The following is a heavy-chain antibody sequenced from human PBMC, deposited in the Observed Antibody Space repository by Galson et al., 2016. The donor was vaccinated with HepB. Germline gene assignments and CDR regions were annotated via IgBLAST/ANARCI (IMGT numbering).Heavy chain of an antibody. CDR3: AKGRSLSAAVSIWFDP. V-gene: IGHV3-23*01. D-gene: IGHD6-13*01. CDR2: ISGSGGST. J-gene: IGHJ5*02. Sequence: SLRLSCAASGFTFYNYAMSWVRQAPGKGLEWVSSISGSGGSTYYADSVKGRFTVSRDNSKNTLYLQMNDLRAGDTAVYYCAKGRSLSAAVSIWFDPWGQGTLVTVSS. CDR1: GFTFYNYA.